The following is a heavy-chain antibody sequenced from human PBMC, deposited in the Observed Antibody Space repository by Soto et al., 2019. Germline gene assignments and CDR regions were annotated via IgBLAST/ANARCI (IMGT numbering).Heavy chain of an antibody. CDR3: ARESPCEPLIY. Sequence: QVQLVQSGVEVKMPGASVKLACKASGYTFTNYGLTWVRQVPGQGLEWIGWVSGYNRNTNYAQKFEDRVIMTTDTSTSTAFMELRSLRPDDTGIYFCARESPCEPLIYWGQGTLLTVSP. J-gene: IGHJ4*02. CDR2: VSGYNRNT. D-gene: IGHD3-16*01. V-gene: IGHV1-18*01. CDR1: GYTFTNYG.